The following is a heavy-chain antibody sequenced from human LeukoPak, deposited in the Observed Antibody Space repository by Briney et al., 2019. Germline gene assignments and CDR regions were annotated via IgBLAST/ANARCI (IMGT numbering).Heavy chain of an antibody. CDR2: LRPVFGPI. J-gene: IGHJ6*03. CDR3: ATNPMTGYHLGDHFYFYMAV. Sequence: GASVKVSCKASGVTFSSYAISWVRQAPGRGLEWIGGLRPVFGPINSAQKFQDRVTLTKDDSTTTAYMELRSLRSEDTAVYYCATNPMTGYHLGDHFYFYMAVWGKGTTVTVS. V-gene: IGHV1-69*05. D-gene: IGHD1-20*01. CDR1: GVTFSSYA.